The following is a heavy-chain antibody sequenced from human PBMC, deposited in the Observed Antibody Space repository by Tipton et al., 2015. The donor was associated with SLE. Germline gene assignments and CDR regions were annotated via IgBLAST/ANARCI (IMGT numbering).Heavy chain of an antibody. D-gene: IGHD3-22*01. J-gene: IGHJ3*01. V-gene: IGHV3-23*01. CDR1: GFSFSHYA. CDR3: ARGYFYASGGHHDAFDL. CDR2: LTSSGAYT. Sequence: SLRLSCAASGFSFSHYAMSWVRQAPGKGLEWVSGLTSSGAYTYYADSVTGRFTISRDNSKNTLYLQMNSLTAEDTAVYYCARGYFYASGGHHDAFDLWGRGTMVIVSS.